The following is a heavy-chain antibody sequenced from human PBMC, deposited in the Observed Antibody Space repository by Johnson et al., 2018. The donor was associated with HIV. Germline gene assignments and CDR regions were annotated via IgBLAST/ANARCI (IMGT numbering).Heavy chain of an antibody. D-gene: IGHD1-26*01. CDR1: GFTFSSYA. V-gene: IGHV3-30*04. CDR2: ISYDGSNK. Sequence: QVQVVESGGGVVQPGRSLRLSCAASGFTFSSYAMHWVRQAPGKGLEWVAVISYDGSNKYYADSVKGRFTISRDNSKNTLSLQMHSLRAEDTALYSCAGELGELNAFDIWGQGTLVTVSS. CDR3: AGELGELNAFDI. J-gene: IGHJ3*02.